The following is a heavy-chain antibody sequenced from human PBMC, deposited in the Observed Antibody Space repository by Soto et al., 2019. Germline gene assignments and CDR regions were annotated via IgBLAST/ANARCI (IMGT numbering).Heavy chain of an antibody. V-gene: IGHV1-69*04. D-gene: IGHD5-12*01. J-gene: IGHJ6*02. CDR2: IIPILGIA. CDR1: GGTFSSYT. CDR3: ARDGGEMATILGYYYGMDV. Sequence: SVKVSCKASGGTFSSYTISWVRQAPGQGLEWMGRIIPILGIANYAQKFQGRVTITADKSTSTAYMELSSLRSEDTAVYYCARDGGEMATILGYYYGMDVWGRGITVTAP.